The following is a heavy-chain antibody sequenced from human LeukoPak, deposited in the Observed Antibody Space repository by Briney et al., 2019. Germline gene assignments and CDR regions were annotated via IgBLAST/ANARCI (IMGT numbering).Heavy chain of an antibody. J-gene: IGHJ6*02. CDR1: GYSFSSDW. D-gene: IGHD2-15*01. CDR2: IFPIDSET. V-gene: IGHV5-51*01. CDR3: TRGCSGGSCSRDAMDV. Sequence: GESLKISCKASGYSFSSDWIAWVRQMPGKGLEWMGIIFPIDSETTYSPSFQGQVTISADESISTAYLQWSSLKASDTAMYYCTRGCSGGSCSRDAMDVWGQGTMVTVSS.